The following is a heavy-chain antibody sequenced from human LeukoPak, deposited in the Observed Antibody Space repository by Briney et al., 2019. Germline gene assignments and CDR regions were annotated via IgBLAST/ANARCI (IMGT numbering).Heavy chain of an antibody. CDR3: VRDLNEDAFDI. Sequence: PGGSLRLSCAASGFTFSSYSMNWVRQAPGKGLEWVSYISSSSSTIYYADSVKGRFTISRDNAKNSLYLQMNSLREEDTAVYYCVRDLNEDAFDIWGQGTMVTVSS. CDR2: ISSSSSTI. J-gene: IGHJ3*02. CDR1: GFTFSSYS. V-gene: IGHV3-48*02. D-gene: IGHD1-1*01.